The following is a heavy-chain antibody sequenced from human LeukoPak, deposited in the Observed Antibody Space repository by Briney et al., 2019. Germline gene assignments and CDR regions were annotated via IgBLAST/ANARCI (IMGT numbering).Heavy chain of an antibody. CDR1: RFTLNIYL. CDR3: ARSNPNRNALDL. V-gene: IGHV3-7*01. J-gene: IGHJ3*01. Sequence: GGSLRLSCAASRFTLNIYLMSWVRQAPGGGLEWVANIKKDGSEESYLDSVKGRFTVSRHNAKNSLFLQMNSLRGEHTAVYYCARSNPNRNALDLWGQGTMVTISS. D-gene: IGHD1-14*01. CDR2: IKKDGSEE.